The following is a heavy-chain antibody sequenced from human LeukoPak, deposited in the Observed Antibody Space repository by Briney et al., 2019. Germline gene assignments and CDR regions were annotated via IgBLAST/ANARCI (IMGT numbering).Heavy chain of an antibody. Sequence: ASVKVSCEASGYTFTGYYIHWVRQAPGQGLEWMGSINPNSGGTNYAQKFQGRITMTWDTSINTAYMELSRLRSDDTAVYYCARLRRYGPIIILGYFDYWGQGTLVTVSS. J-gene: IGHJ4*02. V-gene: IGHV1-2*02. CDR2: INPNSGGT. CDR3: ARLRRYGPIIILGYFDY. D-gene: IGHD5-18*01. CDR1: GYTFTGYY.